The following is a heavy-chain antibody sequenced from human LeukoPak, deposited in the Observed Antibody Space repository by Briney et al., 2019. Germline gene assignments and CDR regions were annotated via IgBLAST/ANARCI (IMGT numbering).Heavy chain of an antibody. CDR1: GYTFTSYG. D-gene: IGHD1-7*01. Sequence: ASVKVSCKASGYTFTSYGISWVRQAPGQGLEGMGWISAYNGNTNYAQKLQGRVTMTTNTPTSTAYIELRSLRSDDTAVYYCARVWNYEDFDYWGQGTLVTVSS. V-gene: IGHV1-18*01. CDR3: ARVWNYEDFDY. J-gene: IGHJ4*02. CDR2: ISAYNGNT.